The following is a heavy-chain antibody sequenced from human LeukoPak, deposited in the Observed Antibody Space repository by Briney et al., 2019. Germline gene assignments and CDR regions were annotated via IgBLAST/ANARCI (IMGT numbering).Heavy chain of an antibody. Sequence: GGSLRLSCAASGFTFSSYAMHWVRQAPGKGLEWVAVISYDGSNKYYADSVKGRFTISRDNSKNTLYLQMNSLRAEDTAVYYCAKDRKTRAVAGTGIDYWGQGTLVTVSS. CDR2: ISYDGSNK. CDR3: AKDRKTRAVAGTGIDY. V-gene: IGHV3-30*18. J-gene: IGHJ4*02. D-gene: IGHD6-19*01. CDR1: GFTFSSYA.